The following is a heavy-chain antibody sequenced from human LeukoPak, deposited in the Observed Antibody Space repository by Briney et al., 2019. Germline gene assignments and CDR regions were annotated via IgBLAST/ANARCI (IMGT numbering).Heavy chain of an antibody. J-gene: IGHJ4*02. CDR3: ARSAGYSSGWYYY. V-gene: IGHV1-69*05. CDR2: IIPIFGTA. D-gene: IGHD6-19*01. CDR1: GGTFSSYA. Sequence: SVKVSCKASGGTFSSYAISWVRQAPGQGLEWMGRIIPIFGTANYAQKFQGRVTITTDESTSTAYMELSSLRSEVTAVYYWARSAGYSSGWYYYWGQGTLVTVSS.